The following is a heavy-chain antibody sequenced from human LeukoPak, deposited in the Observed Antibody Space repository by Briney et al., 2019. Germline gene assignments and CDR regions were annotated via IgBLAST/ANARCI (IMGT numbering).Heavy chain of an antibody. J-gene: IGHJ4*02. CDR1: GYTFTSYY. CDR2: INPSGGST. CDR3: ARGPPRRDGYNPFSFDY. D-gene: IGHD5-24*01. Sequence: GASVKVSFKASGYTFTSYYMHWVRQAPGQGLEWMGIINPSGGSTSYAQKFQGRVTMTRDMSTSTVYMELSSLRSEDTAVYYCARGPPRRDGYNPFSFDYWGQGTLVTVSS. V-gene: IGHV1-46*01.